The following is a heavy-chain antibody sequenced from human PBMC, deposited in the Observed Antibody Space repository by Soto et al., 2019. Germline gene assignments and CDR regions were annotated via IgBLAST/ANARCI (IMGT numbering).Heavy chain of an antibody. Sequence: QVQLQQWGAGLLKPSETLSLTCAVYGGSFNGYYWSWIRQPPGKGLEWIGEINHSGNTNYNPSLKSRVTLSVDMSKNQFSLKLSSVTAADTAVYYCARGRKQLVLAYYDYYGMDVWGQGHTVTVSS. D-gene: IGHD6-13*01. V-gene: IGHV4-34*01. CDR3: ARGRKQLVLAYYDYYGMDV. CDR2: INHSGNT. J-gene: IGHJ6*02. CDR1: GGSFNGYY.